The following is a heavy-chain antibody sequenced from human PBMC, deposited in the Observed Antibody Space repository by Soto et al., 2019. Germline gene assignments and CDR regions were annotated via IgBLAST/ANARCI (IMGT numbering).Heavy chain of an antibody. Sequence: QVQLEQSGAEVKKPGSSVKVSCKASGGTLSDHGVAWLRQAPGQGLEWMGGTIPVFNTAKYAQKLQGRVTVTADKFTNIAYMELSSMRSEDTAFYFLERGVYGSGNYYTGPSAFDIWGEGTMVIVSS. D-gene: IGHD3-10*01. CDR1: GGTLSDHG. J-gene: IGHJ3*02. CDR2: TIPVFNTA. V-gene: IGHV1-69*06. CDR3: ERGVYGSGNYYTGPSAFDI.